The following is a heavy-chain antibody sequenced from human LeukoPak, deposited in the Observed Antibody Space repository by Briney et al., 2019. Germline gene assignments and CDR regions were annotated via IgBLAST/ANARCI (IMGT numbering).Heavy chain of an antibody. D-gene: IGHD1-1*01. J-gene: IGHJ4*02. CDR3: ATTKPARRYFDY. CDR1: GFTFTSNP. Sequence: PGGSLRLSCVVSGFTFTSNPLSWVRQAPGKGLEWVSAISGSGGNTYYGDSVRGRFTISRDNSKNTLYLQMNSLRAEDTAVYYCATTKPARRYFDYWGQGTLVTVSS. V-gene: IGHV3-23*01. CDR2: ISGSGGNT.